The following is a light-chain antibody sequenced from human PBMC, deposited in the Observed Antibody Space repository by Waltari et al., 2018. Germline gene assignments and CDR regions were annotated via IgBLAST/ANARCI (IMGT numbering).Light chain of an antibody. Sequence: DIVITQSPATLSVSPGDRATLSCRASQSGSSNLAWYQQKPGQAPRLLIYGASTRATGIPARFSGTGSGTEFTLTISSLQSEDFAVYYCQQYNNWPPLFTFGPGTKVDMK. CDR2: GAS. J-gene: IGKJ3*01. V-gene: IGKV3D-15*01. CDR3: QQYNNWPPLFT. CDR1: QSGSSN.